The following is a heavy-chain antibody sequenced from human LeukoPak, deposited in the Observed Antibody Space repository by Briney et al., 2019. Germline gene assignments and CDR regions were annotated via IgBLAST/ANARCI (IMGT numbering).Heavy chain of an antibody. CDR2: MNPNSGNT. Sequence: ASVKVSCKVSGYTLTELSMHWVRQATGQGLEWMGWMNPNSGNTGFAKNFQGRATITRDTSISTAYMELSSLRSEDTAVYYCARIVSFEVVTSPRAFDIWGQGTMVTVSS. J-gene: IGHJ3*02. D-gene: IGHD3-3*01. V-gene: IGHV1-8*03. CDR1: GYTLTELS. CDR3: ARIVSFEVVTSPRAFDI.